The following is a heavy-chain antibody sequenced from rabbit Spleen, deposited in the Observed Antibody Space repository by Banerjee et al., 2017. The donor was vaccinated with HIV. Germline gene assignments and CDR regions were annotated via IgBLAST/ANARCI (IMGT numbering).Heavy chain of an antibody. V-gene: IGHV1S39*01. CDR3: ARDEYTAGNDYDGGL. CDR1: EFDFSRYG. Sequence: QQQLLESGGGLVQPGGTLKLSCKASEFDFSRYGVSCVRQAPGKGLEWNGYIDPIFGSTYYASWARGRIAIPKPSSTTVTLQMTSLTAAYTATYFCARDEYTAGNDYDGGLWGPGTLVPVS. J-gene: IGHJ4*01. D-gene: IGHD6-1*01. CDR2: IDPIFGST.